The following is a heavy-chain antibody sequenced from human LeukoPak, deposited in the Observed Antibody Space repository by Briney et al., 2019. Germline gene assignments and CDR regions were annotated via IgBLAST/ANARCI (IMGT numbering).Heavy chain of an antibody. V-gene: IGHV3-48*01. D-gene: IGHD3-9*01. CDR1: GFTFRSYS. CDR3: ARDALQLTGNYVTRWWFDP. CDR2: ISSSSSNI. J-gene: IGHJ5*02. Sequence: PGGSLRLSCTASGFTFRSYSMNWVRQAPGKGLEWVSYISSSSSNIYYAGSVRGRFTISRDNAKNSLYLQMNSLSAEDTAFYYCARDALQLTGNYVTRWWFDPWGQGTLVTVSS.